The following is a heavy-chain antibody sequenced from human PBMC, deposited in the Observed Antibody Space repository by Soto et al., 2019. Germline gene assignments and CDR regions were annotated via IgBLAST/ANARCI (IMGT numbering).Heavy chain of an antibody. CDR1: GFSLSTSGVG. CDR3: AHANLWGSSLNWFDP. D-gene: IGHD6-13*01. Sequence: QITLKESGPTLVKPTQTLTLTCTFSGFSLSTSGVGVGWIRQPPGKALEWLALIYWDDDKRYSPSLKSRLTIATDPSKXQVVLTMTNMDPVDTATYYCAHANLWGSSLNWFDPWGQGTLVTVSS. V-gene: IGHV2-5*02. CDR2: IYWDDDK. J-gene: IGHJ5*02.